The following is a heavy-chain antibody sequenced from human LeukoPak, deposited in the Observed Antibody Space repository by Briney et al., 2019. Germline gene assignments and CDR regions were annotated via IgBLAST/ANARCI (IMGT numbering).Heavy chain of an antibody. CDR1: GFTSSTYD. CDR3: ARDPVSDKPDYFDD. J-gene: IGHJ4*02. CDR2: ISADGGLK. V-gene: IGHV3-30*03. D-gene: IGHD1-14*01. Sequence: PGGSLRLSCAASGFTSSTYDVHWVRQAPDKGLEWVAVISADGGLKFYADSVKGRLTISRDNSKNTLFLQMKSLRPQDTAVYSCARDPVSDKPDYFDDWGQGTLVTVSS.